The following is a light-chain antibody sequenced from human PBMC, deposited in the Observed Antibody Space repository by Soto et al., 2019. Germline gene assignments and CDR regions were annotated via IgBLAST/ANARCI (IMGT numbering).Light chain of an antibody. Sequence: DIQITQSPHSLSSYLLDIVTITCRASQGISTYLNWYLQKPGKAPKLPIYAASSLQSGVPSRFSGSGSETDFALTITSLQAEDFATYYCQQTSAYPSTFGGGTKVDIK. V-gene: IGKV1-39*01. CDR2: AAS. CDR3: QQTSAYPST. J-gene: IGKJ4*01. CDR1: QGISTY.